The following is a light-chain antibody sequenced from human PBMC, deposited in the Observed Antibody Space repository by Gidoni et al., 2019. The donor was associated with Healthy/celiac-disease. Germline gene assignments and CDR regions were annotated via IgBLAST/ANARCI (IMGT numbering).Light chain of an antibody. CDR2: DAS. V-gene: IGKV3-11*01. CDR3: QQRGS. Sequence: EIVLTQSPATLSLSPGEGATLSCRASQSVSIYLAWYQQKPGQAPKLLIYDASNRATGIPARFSGSGSGTDFTLTISSLEPEDFAVYYCQQRGSFXQXTKLEIK. CDR1: QSVSIY. J-gene: IGKJ2*03.